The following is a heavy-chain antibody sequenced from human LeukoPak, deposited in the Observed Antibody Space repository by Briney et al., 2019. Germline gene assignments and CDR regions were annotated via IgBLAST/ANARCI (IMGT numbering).Heavy chain of an antibody. V-gene: IGHV3-30-3*01. CDR1: GFTFSSYA. Sequence: GRSLRLSCAASGFTFSSYAMHWVRQAPGKGLEWVAVISSDGSNKYYADSVKGRFTISRDNSKNTLYLQMNSLRAEDTAVYYCAKGRVVAKPTSFDYWGQGTLVTVSS. J-gene: IGHJ4*02. CDR2: ISSDGSNK. CDR3: AKGRVVAKPTSFDY. D-gene: IGHD5-12*01.